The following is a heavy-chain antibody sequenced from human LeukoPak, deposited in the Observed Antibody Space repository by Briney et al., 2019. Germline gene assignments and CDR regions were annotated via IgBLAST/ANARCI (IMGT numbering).Heavy chain of an antibody. V-gene: IGHV1-46*01. D-gene: IGHD3-10*01. Sequence: ASVKVSCKASGYTFTSYYMHWVRQAPGQGLEWMGIINPSGGSTSYAQKFQGRVTMTRDTSTSTVYMELSSLRSEDTAVYYCAREITTYGSGSYYGEIDYWGQGTLVTVSS. CDR3: AREITTYGSGSYYGEIDY. CDR1: GYTFTSYY. CDR2: INPSGGST. J-gene: IGHJ4*02.